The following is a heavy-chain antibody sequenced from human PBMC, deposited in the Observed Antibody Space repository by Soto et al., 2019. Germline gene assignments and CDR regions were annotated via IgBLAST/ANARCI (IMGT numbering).Heavy chain of an antibody. CDR3: ARDNYGSGAWWFDP. CDR2: IYYSGST. D-gene: IGHD3-10*01. V-gene: IGHV4-30-4*01. CDR1: GGSISSGDYY. J-gene: IGHJ5*02. Sequence: QVQLQESGPGLVKPSQTLSLTCTVSGGSISSGDYYWSWIRQPPGKGLEWIGYIYYSGSTYYNPSHKTRVTISGDTSKNQFALKLSSVTAADTAVYYWARDNYGSGAWWFDPWGHGTLLTVSS.